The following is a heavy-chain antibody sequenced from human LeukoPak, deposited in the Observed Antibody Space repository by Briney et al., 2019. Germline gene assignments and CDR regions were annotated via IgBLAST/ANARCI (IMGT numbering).Heavy chain of an antibody. D-gene: IGHD1-26*01. CDR2: IIPILGIA. Sequence: ASVKVSCKASGGTFSSYAICWVRQAPGQGLEWMGRIIPILGIANYAQKFQGRVTITADKSTSTAYMELSSLRSEDTAVYYCARDPSGSPYYYYGMDVWGQGTTVTVSS. V-gene: IGHV1-69*04. CDR3: ARDPSGSPYYYYGMDV. J-gene: IGHJ6*02. CDR1: GGTFSSYA.